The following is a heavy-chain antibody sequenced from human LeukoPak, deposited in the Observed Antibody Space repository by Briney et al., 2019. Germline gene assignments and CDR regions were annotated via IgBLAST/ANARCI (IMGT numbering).Heavy chain of an antibody. CDR2: IKEDGSQK. V-gene: IGHV3-7*03. J-gene: IGHJ4*02. CDR3: ARDGGWNRFDY. D-gene: IGHD1-1*01. Sequence: PGGSLRLSCAAAGVSFSSSWMTWVRQAPGKGLEWVANIKEDGSQKNYVGSVKGRFTNSRDNAKNSLYLQMNSLRVEDTAVYYCARDGGWNRFDYWGQGTLVTVSS. CDR1: GVSFSSSW.